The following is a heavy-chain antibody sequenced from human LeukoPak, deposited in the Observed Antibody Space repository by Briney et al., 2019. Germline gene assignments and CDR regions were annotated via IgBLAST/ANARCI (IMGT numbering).Heavy chain of an antibody. D-gene: IGHD6-13*01. J-gene: IGHJ3*01. V-gene: IGHV4-4*07. CDR1: GDSISNYY. Sequence: SETLSLTCSVSGDSISNYYWSWIRQSAGKGLEWIGRIYSSGSTDYNPSLKSRVSMSVDTSKNQFSLKLRSVTAADTAVYYCARISSSNWYNERGAFDVWGQGTMVTVSS. CDR2: IYSSGST. CDR3: ARISSSNWYNERGAFDV.